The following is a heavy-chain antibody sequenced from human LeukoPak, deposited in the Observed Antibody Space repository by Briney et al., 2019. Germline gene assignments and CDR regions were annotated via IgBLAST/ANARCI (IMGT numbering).Heavy chain of an antibody. J-gene: IGHJ4*02. Sequence: SSETLSLTCAVSGGSISSSNWWRWVRQPPGKGLEWIGEIYHSGSTNYNPSLKSRVAISADMSKNQISLKLTSVTGADTAVYYCAGERGEEYSSGWYKTNFFDNWGQGIRVTVSS. CDR1: GGSISSSNW. CDR2: IYHSGST. D-gene: IGHD6-19*01. CDR3: AGERGEEYSSGWYKTNFFDN. V-gene: IGHV4-4*02.